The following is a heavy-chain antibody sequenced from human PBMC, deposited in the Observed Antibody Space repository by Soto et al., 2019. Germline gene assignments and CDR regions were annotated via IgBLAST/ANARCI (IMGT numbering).Heavy chain of an antibody. D-gene: IGHD3-22*01. CDR2: ISGSGGST. Sequence: GGSLRLSCAASGFTFSSYAMSWVRQAPGKGLEWVSAISGSGGSTYYADSVKGRFTISRDNSKNTLYLQMNSLRAEDTAVYYCATFLSSGYYAGPDRAFDIWGQGTMVTVSS. J-gene: IGHJ3*02. CDR1: GFTFSSYA. V-gene: IGHV3-23*01. CDR3: ATFLSSGYYAGPDRAFDI.